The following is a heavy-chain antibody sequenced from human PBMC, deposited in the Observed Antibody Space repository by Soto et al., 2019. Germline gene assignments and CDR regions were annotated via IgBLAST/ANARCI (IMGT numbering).Heavy chain of an antibody. CDR1: GYTFTSYG. CDR3: ARGQSSGWYRNAFDI. V-gene: IGHV1-18*01. D-gene: IGHD6-19*01. CDR2: ISAYNGNT. Sequence: ASVKVSCKASGYTFTSYGISWVRQAPGQGLEWMGWISAYNGNTNYAQKLQGRVTMTTDTSTSTAYVELRSLRSDDTAVYYCARGQSSGWYRNAFDIWGQGTMVTVSS. J-gene: IGHJ3*02.